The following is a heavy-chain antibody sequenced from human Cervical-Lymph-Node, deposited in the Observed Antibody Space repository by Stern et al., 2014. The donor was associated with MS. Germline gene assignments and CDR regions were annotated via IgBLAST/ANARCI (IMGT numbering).Heavy chain of an antibody. J-gene: IGHJ1*01. CDR3: ANPLPYAN. D-gene: IGHD4-17*01. CDR2: VNPTDGRT. CDR1: GDTFASYP. V-gene: IGHV1-46*03. Sequence: QVQLVQSGAEVKKPAASVKVSCKASGDTFASYPIHLLRQAPGQGPVWMGIVNPTDGRTTYAQTFKGRVTMTRDTSTRTVYMELSSLRAEDTAMYFCANPLPYANWGQGTRVTVSS.